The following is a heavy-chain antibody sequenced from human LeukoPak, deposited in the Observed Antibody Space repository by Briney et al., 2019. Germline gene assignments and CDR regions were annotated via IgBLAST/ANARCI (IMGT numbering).Heavy chain of an antibody. CDR1: GGSFSGYY. D-gene: IGHD2-2*01. Sequence: SETLSLTCAVYGGSFSGYYWSWLRQPPGKGLEWIGEINHSGSTNYNPSLKSRVTISVDTSKNQFSLKLSSVTAADTAVYYCARAEYCSSTSCSLDWFDPWGQGTLVTVSS. V-gene: IGHV4-34*01. CDR3: ARAEYCSSTSCSLDWFDP. CDR2: INHSGST. J-gene: IGHJ5*02.